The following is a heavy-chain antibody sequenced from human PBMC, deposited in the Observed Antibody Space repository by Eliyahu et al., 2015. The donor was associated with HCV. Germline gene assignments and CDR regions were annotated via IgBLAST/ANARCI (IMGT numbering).Heavy chain of an antibody. D-gene: IGHD3-10*01. V-gene: IGHV5-51*01. Sequence: EVQLVQSGPEVKKPGESLKISCEASGYRFGXYWIAWVRQMPGKGLEWMGIIFGGDSETRYSPSFQGQVTISADQSINTAYLQWSSLKASDTATYYCARSIYGSGSPPYYALDVWGHGTTVTVSS. J-gene: IGHJ6*02. CDR2: IFGGDSET. CDR3: ARSIYGSGSPPYYALDV. CDR1: GYRFGXYW.